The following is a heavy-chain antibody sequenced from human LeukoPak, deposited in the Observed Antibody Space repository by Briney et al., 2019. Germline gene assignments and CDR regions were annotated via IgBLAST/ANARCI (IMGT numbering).Heavy chain of an antibody. Sequence: GASVKVSCKVSGYTLTELSMHWVRQAPGKGLEWMGGFDPEDGETIYAQKFQGRVAMTEDTSTDTAYMELSSLRSEDTAVYYCATGDWGGSYVFDYWGQGTLVTVSS. CDR3: ATGDWGGSYVFDY. V-gene: IGHV1-24*01. D-gene: IGHD1-26*01. CDR1: GYTLTELS. J-gene: IGHJ4*02. CDR2: FDPEDGET.